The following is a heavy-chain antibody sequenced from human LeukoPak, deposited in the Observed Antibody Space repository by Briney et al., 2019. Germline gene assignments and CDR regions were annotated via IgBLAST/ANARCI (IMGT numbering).Heavy chain of an antibody. CDR2: MNPNSGNT. J-gene: IGHJ4*02. Sequence: ASVKVSCKASGYTFTSYDINWVRQATGQGLEWMGWMNPNSGNTGYAQKFQGRVTMTRNTSISTAYMELSSLRSEDTAVYYCARGHDSSGYYQYWGQGTLVTVSS. CDR1: GYTFTSYD. D-gene: IGHD3-22*01. CDR3: ARGHDSSGYYQY. V-gene: IGHV1-8*01.